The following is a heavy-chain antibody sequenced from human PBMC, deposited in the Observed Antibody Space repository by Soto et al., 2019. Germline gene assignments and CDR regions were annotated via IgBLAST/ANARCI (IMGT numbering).Heavy chain of an antibody. CDR1: GGSISSGGYS. CDR2: IYHSGST. Sequence: TSETLSLTCVVSGGSISSGGYSWSWIRQPPGKGLEWIGHIYHSGSTYYNPSLKSRVTISVDRSKEQFSLKLSSVTAADTAVYYCARAPIVGTTYYFDYWGQGTLVTVSS. D-gene: IGHD5-12*01. J-gene: IGHJ4*02. CDR3: ARAPIVGTTYYFDY. V-gene: IGHV4-30-2*01.